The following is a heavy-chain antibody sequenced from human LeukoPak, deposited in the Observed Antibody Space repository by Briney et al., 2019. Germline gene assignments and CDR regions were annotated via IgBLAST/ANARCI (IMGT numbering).Heavy chain of an antibody. J-gene: IGHJ6*03. Sequence: GASVKVSCKASGYILPRYDINGVRQATGQGLVGMGWMNPNSGNTGYAQKFQGRVTMTRNTSINTAYIELSSLRSEDTAVYYCARVGLQYYYYYYMDVWGKGTTVTVSS. CDR2: MNPNSGNT. V-gene: IGHV1-8*01. CDR3: ARVGLQYYYYYYMDV. CDR1: GYILPRYD.